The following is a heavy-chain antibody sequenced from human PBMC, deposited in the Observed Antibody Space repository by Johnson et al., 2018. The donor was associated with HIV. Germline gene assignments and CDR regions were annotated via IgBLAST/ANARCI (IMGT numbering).Heavy chain of an antibody. CDR3: AKDMGAYQLLYAFDI. J-gene: IGHJ3*02. V-gene: IGHV3-30*18. CDR1: GFTFSNYG. D-gene: IGHD2-2*02. CDR2: ILYRGSNK. Sequence: QVQLVESGGGVVQPGRSLRLSCAASGFTFSNYGMHWVRQAPGKGLEWVAVILYRGSNKYYADSVQGRFTISRDNSKNTLYLQMNSLRAEDTAVYYCAKDMGAYQLLYAFDIWGQGTRVTVSS.